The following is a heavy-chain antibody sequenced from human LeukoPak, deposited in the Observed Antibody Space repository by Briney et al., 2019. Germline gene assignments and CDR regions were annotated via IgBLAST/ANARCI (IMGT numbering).Heavy chain of an antibody. CDR2: IKKDGSEK. D-gene: IGHD1-26*01. J-gene: IGHJ3*02. Sequence: GGSLRLSCAASGFTFSSYWMSWVRQAPGKGLEWVANIKKDGSEKYYADSVKGRFTISRDNAKNSLYLQMNSLRADDTAVYHCARQETSSYNGAFDIWGQGTMVTVSS. CDR3: ARQETSSYNGAFDI. CDR1: GFTFSSYW. V-gene: IGHV3-7*01.